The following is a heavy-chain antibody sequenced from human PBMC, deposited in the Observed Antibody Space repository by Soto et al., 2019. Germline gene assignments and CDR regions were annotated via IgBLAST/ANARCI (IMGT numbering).Heavy chain of an antibody. J-gene: IGHJ4*02. CDR1: GGSFSGYY. CDR3: ARGTLIVATAYYFDY. Sequence: SETLSLTCAVYGGSFSGYYWSWIRQPPGKGLEWIGEINHSGSTNYNPSLKSRVTISVDTSKNQFSLKLSSVTAADTAVYYCARGTLIVATAYYFDYWGQGTLVTVSS. D-gene: IGHD5-12*01. CDR2: INHSGST. V-gene: IGHV4-34*01.